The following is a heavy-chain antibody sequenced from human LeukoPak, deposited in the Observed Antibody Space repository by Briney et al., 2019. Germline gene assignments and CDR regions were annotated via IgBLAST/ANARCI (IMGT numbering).Heavy chain of an antibody. Sequence: PGGSLRLSCAASGLIFNTHGVHWVRQAPGKGLEWVAVISYDGSDKYFADSVEGRFTISRDDSKNMMYLQMNSLRAEDTAVYYCARDRTYTWTFDYWGQGTLVTVSS. CDR2: ISYDGSDK. D-gene: IGHD1-1*01. CDR1: GLIFNTHG. J-gene: IGHJ4*02. V-gene: IGHV3-30*03. CDR3: ARDRTYTWTFDY.